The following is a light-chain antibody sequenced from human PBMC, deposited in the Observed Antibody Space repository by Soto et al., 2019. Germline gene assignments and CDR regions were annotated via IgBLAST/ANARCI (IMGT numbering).Light chain of an antibody. CDR3: QQYGSSGT. Sequence: EIVVTQSPATLSVSPGERATLSCRASQSVSSSNLAWYQQKRGQSPRLLIYGASSRATGIPDRFSGSGSGPDFTLTISRLEPEDFAVYYCQQYGSSGTFGQGTKVDIK. V-gene: IGKV3-20*01. CDR2: GAS. J-gene: IGKJ1*01. CDR1: QSVSSSN.